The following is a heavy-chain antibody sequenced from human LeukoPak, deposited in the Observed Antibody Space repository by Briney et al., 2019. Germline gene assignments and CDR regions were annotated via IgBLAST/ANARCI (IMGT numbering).Heavy chain of an antibody. V-gene: IGHV3-23*01. Sequence: QPGGSLRLSCAASGFTFSSYAMSWVRQAPGKGLEWVSAISGSGGSTYYADSVKGRFTISRDNPKNTLYLQMNSLRAEDTAVYYCAKDRLFCSSTSCCHQISSLFDYWGQGTLVTVSS. CDR2: ISGSGGST. D-gene: IGHD2-2*01. J-gene: IGHJ4*02. CDR3: AKDRLFCSSTSCCHQISSLFDY. CDR1: GFTFSSYA.